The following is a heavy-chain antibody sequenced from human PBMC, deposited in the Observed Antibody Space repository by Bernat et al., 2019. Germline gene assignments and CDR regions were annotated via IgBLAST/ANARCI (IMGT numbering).Heavy chain of an antibody. Sequence: QLQLQESGPGLVKPSETLSLTCTVSGGSISSGSYYWGWIRQPPGKGLEWIGSFDYSGSTYYNPSLESRVTISGDTSKNQFSLRMSSVTAADTAVYYCVAYCSGGSCYSLDYWGQGTLVTVSS. J-gene: IGHJ4*02. D-gene: IGHD2-15*01. CDR1: GGSISSGSYY. CDR3: VAYCSGGSCYSLDY. V-gene: IGHV4-39*01. CDR2: FDYSGST.